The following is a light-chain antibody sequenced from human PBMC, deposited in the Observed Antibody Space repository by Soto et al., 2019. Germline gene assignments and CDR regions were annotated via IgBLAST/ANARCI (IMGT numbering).Light chain of an antibody. V-gene: IGKV4-1*01. CDR2: WAS. CDR1: QSVLYSADNKNY. CDR3: QHYYNIPQT. Sequence: DIVMTQSPDSLAVSLGERATINCKASQSVLYSADNKNYLAWYQQKSGQPPKLLIYWASTRESGVPDRFSGSGSGTDFTLTISSLQAEDVAVYYCQHYYNIPQTFGQGTKVEVK. J-gene: IGKJ1*01.